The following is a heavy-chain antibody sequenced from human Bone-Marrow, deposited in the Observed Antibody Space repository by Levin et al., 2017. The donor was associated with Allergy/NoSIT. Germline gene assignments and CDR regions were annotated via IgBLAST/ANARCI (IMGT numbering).Heavy chain of an antibody. CDR1: GGSFTSYY. CDR3: ARGGIVVAARFFDY. CDR2: IYHSGST. V-gene: IGHV4-59*01. J-gene: IGHJ4*02. D-gene: IGHD6-13*01. Sequence: SQTLSLPCTVSGGSFTSYYWSWIRQPPGKGLEWIGFIYHSGSTNYNPSLKSRVTISVDTSKNQFSLKLNSVTAADTAVYYCARGGIVVAARFFDYWGQGTLVTVSS.